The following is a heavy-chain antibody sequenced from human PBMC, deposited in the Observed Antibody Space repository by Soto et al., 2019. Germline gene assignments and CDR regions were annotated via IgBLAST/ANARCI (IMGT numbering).Heavy chain of an antibody. CDR1: GYTFTSYY. Sequence: QVQLVQSGAEVKKPGASVKVSCKASGYTFTSYYMHWVRQAPGQGLEWMGIINPSGGSTSYAQKFQGKVTMTRDTSTSTVYMELSSLRSEDTAVYYCARGGGYGSGSYYPHYFDYWGQGTLVTVSS. CDR2: INPSGGST. J-gene: IGHJ4*02. V-gene: IGHV1-46*03. CDR3: ARGGGYGSGSYYPHYFDY. D-gene: IGHD3-10*01.